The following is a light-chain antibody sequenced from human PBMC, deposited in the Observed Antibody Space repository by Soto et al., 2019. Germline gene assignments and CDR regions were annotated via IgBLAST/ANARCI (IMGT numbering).Light chain of an antibody. J-gene: IGKJ1*01. CDR1: QDINNY. CDR3: QQSYSTPQT. V-gene: IGKV1-17*03. Sequence: DIQMTQSPSAMSASVGDRVTIACRASQDINNYLVWFQQKPGTVPKRLIYAASSLQSGVPSRFSGSRSGTEFTLTISSLQPEDFATYYCQQSYSTPQTFGQGTKV. CDR2: AAS.